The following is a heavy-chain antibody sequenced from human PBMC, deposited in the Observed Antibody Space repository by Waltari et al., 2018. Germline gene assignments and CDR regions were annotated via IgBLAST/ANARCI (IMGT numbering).Heavy chain of an antibody. CDR2: ISSSSSTI. J-gene: IGHJ5*02. D-gene: IGHD3-10*01. CDR1: GFTFSSYS. V-gene: IGHV3-48*01. CDR3: ARRFFFGDSGNWFDP. Sequence: EVQLVESGGGLVQPGGSLRLSCAASGFTFSSYSMNWVRQAPGKGLEWVSYISSSSSTIYDANSVKCRFTISRDKAKTSLYLQMNSLRAEDTAVYYCARRFFFGDSGNWFDPGGQGTLVTVSS.